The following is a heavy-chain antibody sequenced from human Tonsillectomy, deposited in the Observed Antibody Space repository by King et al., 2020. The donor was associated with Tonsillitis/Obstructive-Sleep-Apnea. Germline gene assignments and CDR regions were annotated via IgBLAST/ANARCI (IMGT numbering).Heavy chain of an antibody. V-gene: IGHV1-2*04. D-gene: IGHD2-2*01. CDR2: INPNSGGT. J-gene: IGHJ4*02. CDR3: ARADSAAAIAFDY. CDR1: GYTFTGYY. Sequence: VQLVESGAEVKKPGASVKFSCKASGYTFTGYYMHWVRQAPGQGLEWMGWINPNSGGTNYAQKFQAWVTMTRDTSISTAYMELSRLRSDDTAVYYCARADSAAAIAFDYWGQGTLVTVSS.